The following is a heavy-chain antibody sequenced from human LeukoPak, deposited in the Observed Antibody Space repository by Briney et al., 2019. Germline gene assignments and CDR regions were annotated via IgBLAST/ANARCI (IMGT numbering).Heavy chain of an antibody. CDR1: EFTFSSYS. V-gene: IGHV3-21*01. Sequence: GGSLRLSCAASEFTFSSYSMNWVRQAPGKGLEWVSSISSSSNIYYADSVKGRFAVSRDNAKNELYLQMNSLRAEDTAVYYCATADVDNWNYYYYMEVWGKGTTVTVSS. CDR3: ATADVDNWNYYYYMEV. J-gene: IGHJ6*03. D-gene: IGHD1-20*01. CDR2: ISSSSNI.